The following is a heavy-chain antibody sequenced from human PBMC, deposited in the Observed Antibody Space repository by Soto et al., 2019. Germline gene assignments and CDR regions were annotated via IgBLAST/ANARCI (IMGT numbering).Heavy chain of an antibody. V-gene: IGHV3-9*01. J-gene: IGHJ4*02. CDR1: GFTFDDYA. Sequence: GGSLRLSCAASGFTFDDYAMRWVRQAPGKGLEWVSGISWNSGNIGYADSVKGRFTISRDNAKNSLYLQMNSLRAEDTALYYCAKATVYYYDSSAPDYWGQGTLVTVSS. CDR2: ISWNSGNI. CDR3: AKATVYYYDSSAPDY. D-gene: IGHD3-22*01.